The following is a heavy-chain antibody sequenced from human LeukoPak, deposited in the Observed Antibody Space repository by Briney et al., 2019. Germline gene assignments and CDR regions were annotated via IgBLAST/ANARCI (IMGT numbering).Heavy chain of an antibody. D-gene: IGHD2-2*01. J-gene: IGHJ3*02. CDR3: AKDLKNVVVVPTDAFDI. Sequence: GGSLRLSCAASGFTFSSYSMNWVRQAPGKGLEWVSSISSSSSYIYYADSVKGRFTISRDNAKNSLYLQMNSLRAEDTAVYYCAKDLKNVVVVPTDAFDIWGQGTMVTVSS. V-gene: IGHV3-21*04. CDR1: GFTFSSYS. CDR2: ISSSSSYI.